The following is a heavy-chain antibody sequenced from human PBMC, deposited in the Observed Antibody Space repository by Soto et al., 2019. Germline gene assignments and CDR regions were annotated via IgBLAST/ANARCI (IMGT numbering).Heavy chain of an antibody. CDR2: INHSGST. Sequence: SETLSLTCAVYGGSFSGYYWSWIRQPPGKGLEWIGEINHSGSTNYNPSLKSRVTISVDTSKNQFSLKLSSVTAADTAVYYCASRRGIAARGRYFDYWGQGTLVTVSS. V-gene: IGHV4-34*01. CDR1: GGSFSGYY. CDR3: ASRRGIAARGRYFDY. J-gene: IGHJ4*02. D-gene: IGHD6-6*01.